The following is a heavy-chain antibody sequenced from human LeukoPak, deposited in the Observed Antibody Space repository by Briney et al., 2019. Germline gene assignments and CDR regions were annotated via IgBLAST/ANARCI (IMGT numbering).Heavy chain of an antibody. V-gene: IGHV1-2*02. CDR3: ARDSGMDYYESSGYYYVLLRN. Sequence: WAYVMVSCKASGYTFTGYYMHWVRQAPGQGLEWMGWINPNSGGTNYTQKFQGRVTMTRGTSISTAYMELSRLRSDDTAVYYCARDSGMDYYESSGYYYVLLRNWGQGTLITVSS. D-gene: IGHD3-22*01. CDR1: GYTFTGYY. CDR2: INPNSGGT. J-gene: IGHJ4*02.